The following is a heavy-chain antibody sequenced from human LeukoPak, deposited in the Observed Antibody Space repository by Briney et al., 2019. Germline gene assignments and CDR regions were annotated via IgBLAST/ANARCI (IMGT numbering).Heavy chain of an antibody. Sequence: PSETLSLTCAVSGFFISIGYYWGWIRQPPGKGLDWIAIIYRNGNTFYNPSLQSRVTISVDTSRNQISLQLGSATAADTAVYYCARAYSRTPGDYYFDSWGQGTVVTVSS. CDR1: GFFISIGYY. J-gene: IGHJ4*02. V-gene: IGHV4-38-2*01. D-gene: IGHD4-11*01. CDR3: ARAYSRTPGDYYFDS. CDR2: IYRNGNT.